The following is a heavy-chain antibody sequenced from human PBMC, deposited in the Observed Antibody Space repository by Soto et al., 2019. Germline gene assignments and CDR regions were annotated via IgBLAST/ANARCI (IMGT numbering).Heavy chain of an antibody. CDR1: GFIFGNHC. D-gene: IGHD4-17*01. Sequence: GGSLILSCAASGFIFGNHCRHWVRQAPGKGLEWVAVIWSDGNNRYYADSVKGRFTISRDNAKNSLYLQMNSLRAEDTAVYYYAMYGDYRNAFDIWGQGTMVTVSS. V-gene: IGHV3-33*03. J-gene: IGHJ3*02. CDR3: AMYGDYRNAFDI. CDR2: IWSDGNNR.